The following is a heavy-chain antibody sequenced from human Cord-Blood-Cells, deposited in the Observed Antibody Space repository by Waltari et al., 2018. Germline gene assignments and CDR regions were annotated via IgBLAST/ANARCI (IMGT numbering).Heavy chain of an antibody. CDR2: INAGNGNT. Sequence: QVQLVQSGAEVKKPGASVKVSCKASGYTFTSYAMHWVRQAPGQRLEWMGWINAGNGNTKYSQKCQGRVTITRDTSASTAYMELSSLRSEDTAVYYCARLVKQQLDYWGQGTLVTVSS. J-gene: IGHJ4*02. D-gene: IGHD6-13*01. CDR1: GYTFTSYA. CDR3: ARLVKQQLDY. V-gene: IGHV1-3*01.